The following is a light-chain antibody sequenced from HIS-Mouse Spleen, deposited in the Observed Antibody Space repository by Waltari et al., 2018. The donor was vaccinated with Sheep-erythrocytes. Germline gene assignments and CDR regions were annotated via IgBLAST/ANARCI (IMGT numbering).Light chain of an antibody. CDR2: EGS. Sequence: QSALTQPASVSGSPGQSITISCTGTSSDVGSYNLVSWYQQHPGKAPKLIIYEGSKRPAGVSNGFSGSKSGNTASLTISGLQAEDEADYYCCSYAGSSTPWVFGGGTKLTVL. V-gene: IGLV2-23*01. CDR3: CSYAGSSTPWV. J-gene: IGLJ3*02. CDR1: SSDVGSYNL.